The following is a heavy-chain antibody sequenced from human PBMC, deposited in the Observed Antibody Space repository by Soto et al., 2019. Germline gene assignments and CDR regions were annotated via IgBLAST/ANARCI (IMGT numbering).Heavy chain of an antibody. J-gene: IGHJ5*02. CDR2: IYYSGST. D-gene: IGHD4-17*01. Sequence: SETLSLTCTVSGGSISSGGYYWSWIRQHPGKGLEWIGYIYYSGSTYYNPSLKSRVTISVDTSKNQFSLKLSSVTAADTAVYYCARENYPYGDLDNWFDPWGQGTLVTVSS. CDR3: ARENYPYGDLDNWFDP. V-gene: IGHV4-31*03. CDR1: GGSISSGGYY.